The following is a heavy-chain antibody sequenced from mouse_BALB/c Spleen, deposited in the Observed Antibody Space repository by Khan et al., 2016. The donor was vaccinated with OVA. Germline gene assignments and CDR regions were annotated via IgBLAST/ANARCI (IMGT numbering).Heavy chain of an antibody. J-gene: IGHJ3*01. CDR2: INPNTDYT. CDR3: VNHGSSSAGFNY. CDR1: GFTFTSYW. Sequence: VQLQESGAELAKPGASVKMSCKASGFTFTSYWMHWLKQRPGQGLEWIGYINPNTDYTEYNQKFKDKATLTADKSSSTAYMQLTSLTSEDSAVYYCVNHGSSSAGFNYWGRGTLVTVSA. D-gene: IGHD1-1*01. V-gene: IGHV1-7*01.